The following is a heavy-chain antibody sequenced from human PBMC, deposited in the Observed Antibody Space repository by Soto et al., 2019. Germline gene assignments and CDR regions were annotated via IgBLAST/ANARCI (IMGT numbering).Heavy chain of an antibody. CDR1: ADTFTSYY. V-gene: IGHV1-3*01. J-gene: IGHJ4*02. CDR3: ARGGYFDSSNYLAY. D-gene: IGHD3-22*01. Sequence: GASVKVSCKAPADTFTSYYIHWVRQAPGRGLEWMGWINPGNGNSKYSQQFQGRVIIDRDTSASTAYMELSSLRSEDTAVYYCARGGYFDSSNYLAYWGLGTLVTVSS. CDR2: INPGNGNS.